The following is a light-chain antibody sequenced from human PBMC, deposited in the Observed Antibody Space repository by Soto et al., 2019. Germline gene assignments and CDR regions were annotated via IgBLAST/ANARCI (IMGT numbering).Light chain of an antibody. Sequence: QSALTQPASVSGSPGQSITISCTGTSSDVGGYNYVSWYQQHPGKAPKLMIYEVSNRPSGVSNRFSGSKSGNTASLTISGGQGEDEDGYYCSSYISSSIDYVFGAGTKVTVL. CDR2: EVS. J-gene: IGLJ1*01. CDR1: SSDVGGYNY. V-gene: IGLV2-14*01. CDR3: SSYISSSIDYV.